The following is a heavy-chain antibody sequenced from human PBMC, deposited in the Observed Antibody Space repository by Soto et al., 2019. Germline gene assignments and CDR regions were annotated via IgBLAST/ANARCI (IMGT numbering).Heavy chain of an antibody. Sequence: ASVKVSCKASGYTFTSYAMHWVRQAPGQRLEWMGWINAGNGNTKYSQKFQGRVTITRDTSASTAYMELSSLRSEDTAVYYCASPAPDIVATISLTSWGQGTLVTVSS. D-gene: IGHD5-12*01. J-gene: IGHJ5*02. CDR3: ASPAPDIVATISLTS. CDR2: INAGNGNT. V-gene: IGHV1-3*01. CDR1: GYTFTSYA.